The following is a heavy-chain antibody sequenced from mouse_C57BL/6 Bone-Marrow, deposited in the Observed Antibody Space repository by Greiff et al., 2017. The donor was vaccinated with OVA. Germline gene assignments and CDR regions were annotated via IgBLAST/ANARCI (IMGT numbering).Heavy chain of an antibody. V-gene: IGHV6-3*01. CDR1: GFTFSNYW. D-gene: IGHD2-4*01. J-gene: IGHJ4*01. Sequence: EVKVEESGGGLVQPGGSMKLSCVASGFTFSNYWMNWVRQSPEKGLEWVAQIRLKSDNYATHYAESVKGRFTISRDDSKSSVYLQMNNLRAEDTGIYYCTGHMITRYAMDYWGQGTSVTVSS. CDR2: IRLKSDNYAT. CDR3: TGHMITRYAMDY.